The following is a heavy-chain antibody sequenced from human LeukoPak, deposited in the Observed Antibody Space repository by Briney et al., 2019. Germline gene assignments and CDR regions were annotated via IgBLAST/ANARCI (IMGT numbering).Heavy chain of an antibody. CDR3: ARPQSDTADAFGI. J-gene: IGHJ3*02. CDR2: IYYSGST. D-gene: IGHD5-18*01. V-gene: IGHV4-39*01. Sequence: SETLSLTCTVSGGSISSSSYYWGWIRQPPGKGLEWIGSIYYSGSTYYNLSLKRRVTISVDTSKNQFSLKLSSVTAADTAVYYCARPQSDTADAFGIWGQGTMVTVSS. CDR1: GGSISSSSYY.